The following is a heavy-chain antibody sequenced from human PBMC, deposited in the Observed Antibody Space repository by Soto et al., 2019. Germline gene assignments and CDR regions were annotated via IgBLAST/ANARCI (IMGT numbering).Heavy chain of an antibody. D-gene: IGHD3-10*01. CDR1: GFTFSGYW. CDR2: LNQDGSEK. Sequence: HPGGSLRLSCAASGFTFSGYWMSWVRQAPGKGLEWVANLNQDGSEKNYVDFVKGRFTISRDNAKNSLYLQMNGLRVEDTAFYYCAKDTSGVCDSGNYGGFDCWGQGTLVTVSS. J-gene: IGHJ4*02. V-gene: IGHV3-7*03. CDR3: AKDTSGVCDSGNYGGFDC.